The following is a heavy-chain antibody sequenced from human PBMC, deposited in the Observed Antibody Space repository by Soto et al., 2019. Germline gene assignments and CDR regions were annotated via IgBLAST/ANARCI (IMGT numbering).Heavy chain of an antibody. D-gene: IGHD4-4*01. CDR2: INQDGSEK. J-gene: IGHJ4*02. Sequence: EVQLVESGGGLVQPGGSLRLSCAASGFTFNRYWMKWVRQAPGRGLEWMGNINQDGSEKHYVDSVKGRFTISRDNAKDSVYLQMNSLKAEDRAMYYCARGGYDYSNPFDYWGQGTLVTVSS. V-gene: IGHV3-7*04. CDR3: ARGGYDYSNPFDY. CDR1: GFTFNRYW.